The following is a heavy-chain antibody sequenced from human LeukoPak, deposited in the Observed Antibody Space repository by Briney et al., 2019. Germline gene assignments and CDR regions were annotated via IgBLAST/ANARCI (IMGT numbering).Heavy chain of an antibody. CDR2: IYYSGST. J-gene: IGHJ2*01. CDR1: GGSISSYY. V-gene: IGHV4-59*08. Sequence: SETLSLTCTVSGGSISSYYWSWIRQPPGKGLEWIGYIYYSGSTNYNPSLKSRVTISVDTSKNQFSLKLSSVTAADTAVYYCARHFALGPNGYYNSSVWYFLNWSSDLWARGPLVIVSS. CDR3: ARHFALGPNGYYNSSVWYFLNWSSDL. D-gene: IGHD3-22*01.